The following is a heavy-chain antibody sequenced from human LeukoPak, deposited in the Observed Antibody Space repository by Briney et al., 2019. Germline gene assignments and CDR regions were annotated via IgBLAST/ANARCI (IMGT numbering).Heavy chain of an antibody. V-gene: IGHV3-21*01. CDR1: GFTFSSYS. Sequence: GGSLRLSCAASGFTFSSYSMNWVRQAPGKGLEWVSSISSSSSYIYYADSVKGRFTISRDNAKNPLYLQMNSLRAEDTAVYYCARDAVLIGLDYWGQGTLVTVSS. CDR2: ISSSSSYI. CDR3: ARDAVLIGLDY. J-gene: IGHJ4*02.